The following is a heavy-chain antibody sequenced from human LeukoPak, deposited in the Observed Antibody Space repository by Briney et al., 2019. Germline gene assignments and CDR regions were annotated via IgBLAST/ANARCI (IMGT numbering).Heavy chain of an antibody. V-gene: IGHV3-7*01. CDR2: INQDGSEK. J-gene: IGHJ3*02. CDR1: GFTFRSHW. CDR3: ARDSEHSSSFAFDI. D-gene: IGHD6-13*01. Sequence: GGSLRLSCAASGFTFRSHWMSWVRQAPGKGLEWVANINQDGSEKHYVDYVKGRFTISRDNAKNPLYLQMNSLRAEDTAMYYCARDSEHSSSFAFDIWGQGTMVTVSS.